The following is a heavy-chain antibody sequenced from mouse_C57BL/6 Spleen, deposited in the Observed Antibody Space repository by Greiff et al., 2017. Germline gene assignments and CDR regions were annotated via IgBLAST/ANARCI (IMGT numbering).Heavy chain of an antibody. D-gene: IGHD1-1*01. CDR2: IDPSDSYT. V-gene: IGHV1-69*01. CDR3: ARCPLYYGSGPRAMDY. CDR1: GYTFTSYW. Sequence: QVQLQQPGAELVMPGASVKLSCKASGYTFTSYWMHWVKQRPGQGLEWIGEIDPSDSYTNYNQKFKGKSTLTVDKSSSTAYMQLSSLTSEESAVYYCARCPLYYGSGPRAMDYWGQGTSGTGSA. J-gene: IGHJ4*01.